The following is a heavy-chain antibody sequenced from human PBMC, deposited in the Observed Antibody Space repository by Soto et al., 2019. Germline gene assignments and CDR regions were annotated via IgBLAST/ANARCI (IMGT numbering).Heavy chain of an antibody. D-gene: IGHD2-8*02. CDR2: VSHDGSLY. CDR1: GFTFSSCA. V-gene: IGHV3-30*18. J-gene: IGHJ4*02. Sequence: QVQLVESGGGVVQPGRSLRLSCAASGFTFSSCAMHWVRQVPGKGLEWLAVVSHDGSLYPYADSVKGRFSISRANSRKTLSLQMNSLRPEDTAVYYCVKDRSDTWSFDYWGQGTLVTVSS. CDR3: VKDRSDTWSFDY.